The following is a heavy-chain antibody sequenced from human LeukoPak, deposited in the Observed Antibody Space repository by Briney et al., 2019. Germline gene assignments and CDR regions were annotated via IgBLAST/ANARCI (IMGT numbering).Heavy chain of an antibody. J-gene: IGHJ4*02. CDR1: GFSFRDYT. CDR2: ISSSSSYI. V-gene: IGHV3-21*01. CDR3: AKDSPSRTAKTEVPVDY. Sequence: RGSLRLSCAAAGFSFRDYTMNWVRQAPGKGLEWLASISSSSSYIYLSNSVRGRFTISRDNDKNSLCLQMNSLIAEDTAVYYCAKDSPSRTAKTEVPVDYWGQGTLVTVPS.